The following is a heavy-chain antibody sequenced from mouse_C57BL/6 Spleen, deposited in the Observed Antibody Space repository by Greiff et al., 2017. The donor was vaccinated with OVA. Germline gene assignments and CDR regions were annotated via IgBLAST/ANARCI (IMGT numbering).Heavy chain of an antibody. CDR3: ASRGWLPYYFDY. D-gene: IGHD2-3*01. Sequence: QVQLQQPGAELVKPGASVKLSCKASGYTFTSYWMHWVKQRPGRGLEWIGVINPNYGTTSYNQKFKGKATLTVDQSSSTAYMQLNSLTSEDSAVYYCASRGWLPYYFDYWGKGTTLTVSS. V-gene: IGHV1-69*02. J-gene: IGHJ2*01. CDR1: GYTFTSYW. CDR2: INPNYGTT.